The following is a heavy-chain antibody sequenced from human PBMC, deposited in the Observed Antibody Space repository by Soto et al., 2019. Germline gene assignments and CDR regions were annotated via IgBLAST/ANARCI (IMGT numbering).Heavy chain of an antibody. V-gene: IGHV3-23*01. Sequence: AGGSLRLSCAASGFTFSSYAMSWVRQAPGKGLEWVSAISGSGGSTYYADSVKGRFTISRDNSKNTLYLQMNSLRAEDTAVYYCAKELPYSSSSLLVNWFDPWGQGTLVTVSS. J-gene: IGHJ5*02. CDR1: GFTFSSYA. CDR3: AKELPYSSSSLLVNWFDP. CDR2: ISGSGGST. D-gene: IGHD6-6*01.